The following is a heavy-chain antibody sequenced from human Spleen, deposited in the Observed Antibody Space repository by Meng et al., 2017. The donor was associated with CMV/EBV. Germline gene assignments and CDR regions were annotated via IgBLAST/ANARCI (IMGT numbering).Heavy chain of an antibody. J-gene: IGHJ4*02. Sequence: SETLSLTCAVYGGSFNIYYWSWIRQPPGKGLEWLSHINHIANTNYNPSLKSRLTMSVDTSKNQFTLNLTSVTAADTAVYYCARGGPHQSGFDFWGQGTLVTVSS. CDR3: ARGGPHQSGFDF. V-gene: IGHV4-34*01. D-gene: IGHD3-10*01. CDR1: GGSFNIYY. CDR2: INHIANT.